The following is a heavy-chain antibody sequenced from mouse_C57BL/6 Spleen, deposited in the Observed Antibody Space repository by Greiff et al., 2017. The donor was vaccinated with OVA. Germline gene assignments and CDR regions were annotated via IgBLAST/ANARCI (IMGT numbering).Heavy chain of an antibody. CDR3: ARDPYYYGSGMDY. Sequence: ESGPGLVKPSQSLSLTCSVTGYSITSGYYWNWIRQFPGNQLEWLGSISYDGSNNYNPSLKNRISITRDTSKNQFFLKLNSVTTEDTATYDCARDPYYYGSGMDYWGQGTSVTVSS. V-gene: IGHV3-6*01. CDR1: GYSITSGYY. CDR2: ISYDGSN. J-gene: IGHJ4*01. D-gene: IGHD1-1*01.